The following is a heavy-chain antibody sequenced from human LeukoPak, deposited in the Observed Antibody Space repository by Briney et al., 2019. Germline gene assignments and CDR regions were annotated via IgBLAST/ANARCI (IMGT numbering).Heavy chain of an antibody. Sequence: GGSLRLSCAASGFTFSSYAMHWVRQAPGKGPEYVSAISSNGGSTYYANSVKGRFTISRDNSKNTLYLQMGSLRAEDMAVYYCARGGYCSSTSCYLDYWGQGTLVTVSS. D-gene: IGHD2-2*01. V-gene: IGHV3-64*01. CDR2: ISSNGGST. CDR1: GFTFSSYA. J-gene: IGHJ4*02. CDR3: ARGGYCSSTSCYLDY.